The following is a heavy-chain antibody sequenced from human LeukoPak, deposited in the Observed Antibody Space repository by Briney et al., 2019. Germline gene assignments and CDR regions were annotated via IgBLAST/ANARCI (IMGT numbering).Heavy chain of an antibody. CDR1: GDSITSRSYF. CDR2: INHSGST. Sequence: PSETLSLTCTVSGDSITSRSYFWGWIRQPPGKGLEWIGEINHSGSTNYNPSLKSRVTISVDTSKNQFSLKLSSVTAADTAVYYCARGRRPHYYGSGSYYSPYWFDPWGQGTLVTVSS. J-gene: IGHJ5*02. V-gene: IGHV4-39*07. CDR3: ARGRRPHYYGSGSYYSPYWFDP. D-gene: IGHD3-10*01.